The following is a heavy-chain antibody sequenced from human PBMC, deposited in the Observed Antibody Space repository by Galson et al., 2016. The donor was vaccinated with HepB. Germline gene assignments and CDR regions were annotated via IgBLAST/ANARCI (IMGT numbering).Heavy chain of an antibody. CDR3: ATGEMATIQRLVVYYFDY. Sequence: SVKVSCKASGGTFSRYAISWVRQAPGHGLEWMGGIIPLIGTENHAQKFQGRVTITADESTSTVYMELRSLRSEDTAVYYCATGEMATIQRLVVYYFDYWGQGTLVTVSS. CDR2: IIPLIGTE. J-gene: IGHJ4*02. V-gene: IGHV1-69*13. CDR1: GGTFSRYA. D-gene: IGHD5-24*01.